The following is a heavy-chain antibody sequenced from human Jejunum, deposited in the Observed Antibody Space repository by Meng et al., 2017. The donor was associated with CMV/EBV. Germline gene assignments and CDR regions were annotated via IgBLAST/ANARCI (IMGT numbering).Heavy chain of an antibody. Sequence: CTASGFSFSTYWMTWVRQAPGKGLEWLANIKEDGGQKNYVDSLKGRFTISRDNAKNSLYLQMNTLRADDTAVHYCVRDAGWFHFDYWGQGTLVTVSS. CDR1: GFSFSTYW. CDR3: VRDAGWFHFDY. CDR2: IKEDGGQK. J-gene: IGHJ4*02. V-gene: IGHV3-7*01. D-gene: IGHD2-15*01.